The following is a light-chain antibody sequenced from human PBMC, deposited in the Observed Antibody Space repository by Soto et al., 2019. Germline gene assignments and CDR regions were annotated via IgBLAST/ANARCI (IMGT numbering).Light chain of an antibody. CDR2: WAS. CDR1: QSVLKNSNNNNY. J-gene: IGKJ4*01. V-gene: IGKV4-1*01. CDR3: QQYYSDPLT. Sequence: DIAMTQSPDSLAVSLGERATINCKSSQSVLKNSNNNNYLAWFQQKPGQPPKLLIYWASTRESGVPDRFSGSGSGTDFTLTISTLQAEDVAVYYCQQYYSDPLTFGGGTRVEI.